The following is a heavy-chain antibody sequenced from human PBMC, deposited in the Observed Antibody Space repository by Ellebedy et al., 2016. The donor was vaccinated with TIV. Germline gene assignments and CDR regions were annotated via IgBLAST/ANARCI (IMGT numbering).Heavy chain of an antibody. CDR2: SHHSGTT. D-gene: IGHD3-22*01. Sequence: MPSETLSLTCSVSGGSISNYYWSWIRQSPGKGLEWIGYSHHSGTTKYNPSLKGRVTISVDTSKQQFSLKLTSVTAADTAVYYCARDQYHSGGYLLQPYLHFDLWGRGTLVTVSS. V-gene: IGHV4-59*01. J-gene: IGHJ2*01. CDR1: GGSISNYY. CDR3: ARDQYHSGGYLLQPYLHFDL.